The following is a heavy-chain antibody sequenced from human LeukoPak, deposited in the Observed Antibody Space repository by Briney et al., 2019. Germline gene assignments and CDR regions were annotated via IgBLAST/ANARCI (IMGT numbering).Heavy chain of an antibody. CDR3: ARGLRAGTTVTTVGAFDY. Sequence: GASVKVSCKASGYTFTGYGISWVRQAPGQGLEWMGWISAYNGNTNYAQKLQGRVTMTTDTSTSTAYMELRSLRSDDTAVYYCARGLRAGTTVTTVGAFDYWGQGTLVTVSS. J-gene: IGHJ4*02. CDR1: GYTFTGYG. V-gene: IGHV1-18*01. D-gene: IGHD4-17*01. CDR2: ISAYNGNT.